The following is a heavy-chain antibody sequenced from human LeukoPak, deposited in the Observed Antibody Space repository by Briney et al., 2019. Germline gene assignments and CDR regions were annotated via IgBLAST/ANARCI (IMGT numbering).Heavy chain of an antibody. CDR3: ARQGGWVVPAATFDY. J-gene: IGHJ4*02. CDR1: GGSISSGGYY. Sequence: SETLSLTCTVSGGSISSGGYYWSWIRQPPGKGLEWIGYIYHSGSTYYNPSLKSRVTISVDRSKNQFSLKLSSVTAADTAVYYCARQGGWVVPAATFDYWGQGTLVTVSS. V-gene: IGHV4-30-2*01. CDR2: IYHSGST. D-gene: IGHD2-2*01.